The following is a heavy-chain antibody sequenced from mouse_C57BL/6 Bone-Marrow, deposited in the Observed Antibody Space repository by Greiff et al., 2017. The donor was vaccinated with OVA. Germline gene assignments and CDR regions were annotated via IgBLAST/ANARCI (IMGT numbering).Heavy chain of an antibody. D-gene: IGHD1-1*01. J-gene: IGHJ1*03. CDR2: IDPENGDT. CDR1: GFNIKDDY. Sequence: EVQLVESGAELVRPGASVKLSCTASGFNIKDDYMHWVKQRPEQGLEWIGWIDPENGDTEYASKFQGKATITADTSSNTAYLQLSNLTSEDTAVYYCTLLSWYFDVWGTGTTVTVSS. V-gene: IGHV14-4*01. CDR3: TLLSWYFDV.